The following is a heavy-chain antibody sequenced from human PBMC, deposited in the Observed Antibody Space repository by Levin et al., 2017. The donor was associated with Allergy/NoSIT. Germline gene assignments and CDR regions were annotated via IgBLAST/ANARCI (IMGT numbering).Heavy chain of an antibody. CDR1: GGSISSGSYY. CDR3: AREFGELLSNDYYYYYMDV. Sequence: SQTLSLTCTVSGGSISSGSYYWSWIRQPAGKGLEWIGRIYTSGSTNYNPSLKSRVTISVDTSKNQFSLKLSSVTAADTAVYYCAREFGELLSNDYYYYYMDVWGKGTTVTVSS. J-gene: IGHJ6*03. V-gene: IGHV4-61*02. D-gene: IGHD3-10*01. CDR2: IYTSGST.